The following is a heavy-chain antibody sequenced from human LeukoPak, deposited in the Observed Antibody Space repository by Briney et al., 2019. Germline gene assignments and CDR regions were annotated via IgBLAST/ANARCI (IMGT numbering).Heavy chain of an antibody. CDR2: ISSSSSTI. CDR1: GFTFSSYN. J-gene: IGHJ6*02. CDR3: AKDSRGSGSRYYGMDV. Sequence: GGSLRLSCAASGFTFSSYNMNWVRQAPGKGLEWVSYISSSSSTIYYADSVKGRFTTSRDNAKNSLYLQMNSLRAEDTALYYCAKDSRGSGSRYYGMDVWGQGTTVTVSS. D-gene: IGHD3-10*01. V-gene: IGHV3-48*04.